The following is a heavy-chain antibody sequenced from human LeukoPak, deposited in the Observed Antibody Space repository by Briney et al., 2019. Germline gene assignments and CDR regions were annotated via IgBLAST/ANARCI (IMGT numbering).Heavy chain of an antibody. J-gene: IGHJ4*02. CDR3: VRTEVSSGSEDY. CDR1: GGSISSYY. D-gene: IGHD6-19*01. Sequence: SETLSLTCTVSGGSISSYYWSWIRQPPGKGLEWIGYIYYSGSTNYNPSLKSRVPISVDTSKNQFSLKLSSVTAADTAVYYCVRTEVSSGSEDYWGQGTLVTVSS. CDR2: IYYSGST. V-gene: IGHV4-59*08.